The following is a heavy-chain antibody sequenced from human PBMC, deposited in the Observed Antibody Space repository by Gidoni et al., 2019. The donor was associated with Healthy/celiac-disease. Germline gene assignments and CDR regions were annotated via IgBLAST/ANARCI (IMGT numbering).Heavy chain of an antibody. D-gene: IGHD6-19*01. J-gene: IGHJ3*02. Sequence: EVQLVESGGGLVKPGGSLRLSCSSSGFPFVSLSMNWVRQAPGKGLEWVSSISSSSSYIYYADSVKGRFTISRDNAKNSLYLQMNSLRAEDTAVYYCARPNPTYSSGQYAFDIWGQGTMVTVSS. CDR3: ARPNPTYSSGQYAFDI. CDR2: ISSSSSYI. V-gene: IGHV3-21*01. CDR1: GFPFVSLS.